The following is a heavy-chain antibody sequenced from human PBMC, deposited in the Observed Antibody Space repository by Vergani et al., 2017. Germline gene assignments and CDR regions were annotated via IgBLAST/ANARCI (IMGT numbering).Heavy chain of an antibody. J-gene: IGHJ6*02. CDR3: AREGLRAYSYGSPGNGKYFYYALDV. CDR1: GSSISGTNW. Sequence: QVQLQESGPGLVKPPGTLSLTCAVSGSSISGTNWWSWVRQSPGKGLEWIGEIYHSGSTNYNPSLQSRLTISVDTSKNQLSLNLYSVTAADTAVYYCAREGLRAYSYGSPGNGKYFYYALDVWGQGTTVTVSS. V-gene: IGHV4-4*03. CDR2: IYHSGST. D-gene: IGHD5-18*01.